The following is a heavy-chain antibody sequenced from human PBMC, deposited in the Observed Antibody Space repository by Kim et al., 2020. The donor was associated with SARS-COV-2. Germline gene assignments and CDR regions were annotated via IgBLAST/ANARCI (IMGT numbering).Heavy chain of an antibody. Sequence: GGSLRLSCAASGFTFSSYAMHWVRQAPGKGLEWVAVISYDGSNKYYADSVKGRFTISRDNSKNTLYLQMNSLGAADSAEYYCARGSYDSSGYSPYFDYWRQGTLVTDSS. CDR2: ISYDGSNK. CDR1: GFTFSSYA. J-gene: IGHJ4*02. V-gene: IGHV3-30*04. D-gene: IGHD3-22*01. CDR3: ARGSYDSSGYSPYFDY.